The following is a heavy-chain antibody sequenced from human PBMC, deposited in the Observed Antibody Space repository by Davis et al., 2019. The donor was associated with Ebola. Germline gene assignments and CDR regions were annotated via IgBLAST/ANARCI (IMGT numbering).Heavy chain of an antibody. CDR2: INSDGSST. CDR3: ARMGYCSGGSCFLYYYYGMDV. D-gene: IGHD2-15*01. Sequence: GESLNISCAASGFTFSSYWMHWVRQAPGKGLVWVSRINSDGSSTSYADSVKGRFTISRDNAKNTLYLQMNSLRAEDTAVYYCARMGYCSGGSCFLYYYYGMDVWGQGTTVTVSS. J-gene: IGHJ6*02. V-gene: IGHV3-74*01. CDR1: GFTFSSYW.